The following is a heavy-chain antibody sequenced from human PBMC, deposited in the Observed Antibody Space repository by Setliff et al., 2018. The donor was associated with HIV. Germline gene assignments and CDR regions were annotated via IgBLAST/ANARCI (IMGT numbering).Heavy chain of an antibody. CDR3: AAGPFQRGVLHWAPP. CDR2: ISLYNDDT. CDR1: GYTFTGFY. J-gene: IGHJ5*02. Sequence: ASVKVSCKASGYTFTGFYVHWVRQAPGQGLEWMAWISLYNDDTNLAPRFRGRVTLTTDTSTRTAYMELTSLTSDDTGMYFCAAGPFQRGVLHWAPPWGQGTLVTVSS. D-gene: IGHD3-10*01. V-gene: IGHV1-18*04.